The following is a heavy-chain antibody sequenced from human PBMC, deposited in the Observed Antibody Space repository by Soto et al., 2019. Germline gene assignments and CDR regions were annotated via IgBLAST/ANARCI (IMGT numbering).Heavy chain of an antibody. V-gene: IGHV3-11*05. D-gene: IGHD6-13*01. J-gene: IGHJ4*02. CDR3: ARGRGAAADYFDF. Sequence: QVQLVESGGGLVKPGGSLRLSCAVSGFTFSDYYMTWIRQAPGKGLEWVSYISSSTSHTNYADSVKGRFTISRDNAKHSLFLQMNSLRAEDPAVYYCARGRGAAADYFDFWGQGTLVTVSS. CDR1: GFTFSDYY. CDR2: ISSSTSHT.